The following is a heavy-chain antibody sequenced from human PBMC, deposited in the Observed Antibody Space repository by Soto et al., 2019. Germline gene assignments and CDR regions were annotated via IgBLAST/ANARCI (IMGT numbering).Heavy chain of an antibody. CDR3: ARDRSGWVFED. D-gene: IGHD6-19*01. V-gene: IGHV1-18*03. CDR1: GYIFTTYG. Sequence: QVQLVQSGAEVKKPGASVKVSCKASGYIFTTYGISWVRQAPGQGLEWLGWISAYDGDTNYAQKFRGRVTVTTDTSTRTAYMELRSLRSDDMAVYYCARDRSGWVFEDWGQGTLVIVSS. CDR2: ISAYDGDT. J-gene: IGHJ1*01.